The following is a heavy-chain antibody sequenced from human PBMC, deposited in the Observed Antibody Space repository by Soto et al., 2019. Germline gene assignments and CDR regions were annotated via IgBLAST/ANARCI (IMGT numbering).Heavy chain of an antibody. Sequence: SETLSLTCTVSGGSISSGDYYWSWIRQPPGKGLEWIGYIYYSGSTYYNPSLKSRVTISVDTSKNQFSLKLSSVTAADTAVYSCARGAYYPRYLDYWGQGTLVTVSS. CDR3: ARGAYYPRYLDY. CDR1: GGSISSGDYY. J-gene: IGHJ4*02. V-gene: IGHV4-30-4*01. D-gene: IGHD3-10*01. CDR2: IYYSGST.